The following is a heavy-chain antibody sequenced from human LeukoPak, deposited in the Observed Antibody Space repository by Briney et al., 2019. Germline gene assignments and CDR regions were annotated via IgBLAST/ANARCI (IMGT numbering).Heavy chain of an antibody. D-gene: IGHD3-22*01. CDR2: IYYSGST. CDR1: GGSFSGYY. J-gene: IGHJ5*02. CDR3: ARRSEYYDSSGNYPARGFDP. V-gene: IGHV4-59*01. Sequence: ASETLSLTCAVYGGSFSGYYWSWIRQPPGKGLEWIGYIYYSGSTNYNPSLKSRVTISVDTSKNQFSLKLSSVTAADTAVYYCARRSEYYDSSGNYPARGFDPWGQGTLVTVSS.